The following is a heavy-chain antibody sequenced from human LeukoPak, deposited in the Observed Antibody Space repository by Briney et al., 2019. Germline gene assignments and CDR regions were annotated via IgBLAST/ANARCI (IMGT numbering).Heavy chain of an antibody. V-gene: IGHV1-18*01. D-gene: IGHD5-24*01. J-gene: IGHJ4*02. CDR2: ISGYQGST. Sequence: ASVKVSCKASGYTFPNYGITWVRQAPGQGLEWMGWISGYQGSTKYAQTFQGRVTMTIDTSTSTAYMDLRSLISDDTAIFFFARSDLGTITAGPFNWGQGTLVAVSS. CDR3: ARSDLGTITAGPFN. CDR1: GYTFPNYG.